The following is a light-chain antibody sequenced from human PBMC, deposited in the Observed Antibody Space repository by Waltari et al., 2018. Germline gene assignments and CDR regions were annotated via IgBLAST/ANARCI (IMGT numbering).Light chain of an antibody. J-gene: IGLJ3*02. V-gene: IGLV2-14*01. Sequence: QSALTQPASVPGSPGQSITISCTGTRSDVGGYNYVSLFQQHPGTAPKLMLYDVSKRPSGVSNRVSGSKSGNAASLTISGLQAEDEADYYCSSYTSISTLVFGVGTKVTVL. CDR1: RSDVGGYNY. CDR3: SSYTSISTLV. CDR2: DVS.